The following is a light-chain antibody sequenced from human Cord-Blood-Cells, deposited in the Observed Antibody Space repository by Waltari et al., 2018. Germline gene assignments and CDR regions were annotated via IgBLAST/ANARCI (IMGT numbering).Light chain of an antibody. CDR1: RSNIGSNY. J-gene: IGLJ3*02. Sequence: QSVLTPPPSASGTPGPRVTISCSGSRSNIGSNYVYWYQQLPGTAPKLLIYRNNQRPSGVPDRFSGSKSGTSASLAISGLRSEDEADYYCAAWDDSLSGWVFGGGTKLTVL. CDR2: RNN. V-gene: IGLV1-47*01. CDR3: AAWDDSLSGWV.